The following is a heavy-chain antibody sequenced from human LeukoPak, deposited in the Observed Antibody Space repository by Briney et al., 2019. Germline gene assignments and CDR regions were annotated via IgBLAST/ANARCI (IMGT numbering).Heavy chain of an antibody. CDR2: IIPIFGTA. J-gene: IGHJ5*02. D-gene: IGHD6-13*01. V-gene: IGHV1-69*13. CDR1: GYTFTGYY. CDR3: ASRSDSSSREENWFDP. Sequence: SVKVSCKASGYTFTGYYMHWVRQAPGQGLEWMGGIIPIFGTANYAQKFQGRVTITADESTSTAYMELSSLRSEDTAVYYCASRSDSSSREENWFDPWGQGTLVNVSS.